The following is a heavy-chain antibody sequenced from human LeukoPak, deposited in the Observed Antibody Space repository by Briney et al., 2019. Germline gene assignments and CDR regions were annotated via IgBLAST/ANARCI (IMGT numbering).Heavy chain of an antibody. V-gene: IGHV4-4*07. D-gene: IGHD2-15*01. CDR3: ARGARVVVAASWFDP. CDR2: IYTSGST. Sequence: SETLSLTCTVSGGSISSYYWSWIRQPAGKGLEWIGRIYTSGSTNYNPSLKGRVTMSVDTSKNQFSLKLSSVTAADTAVYYCARGARVVVAASWFDPWGQGTLVTVSS. CDR1: GGSISSYY. J-gene: IGHJ5*02.